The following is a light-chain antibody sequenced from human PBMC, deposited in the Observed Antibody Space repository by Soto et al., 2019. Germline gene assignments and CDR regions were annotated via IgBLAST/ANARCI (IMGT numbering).Light chain of an antibody. Sequence: QSVLTQPASVSGSPGQSITISCTGTSRDVGSYNLVSWYQQHPGKAPKLMIYEGSKRPSGVSNRFSGSKSGNTASLTSSGLQAEDEADYYCCSYAGSSTVVFGGGTKLTVL. J-gene: IGLJ2*01. V-gene: IGLV2-23*01. CDR1: SRDVGSYNL. CDR2: EGS. CDR3: CSYAGSSTVV.